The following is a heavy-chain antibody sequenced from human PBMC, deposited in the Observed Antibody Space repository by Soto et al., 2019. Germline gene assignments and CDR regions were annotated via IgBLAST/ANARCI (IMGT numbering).Heavy chain of an antibody. V-gene: IGHV4-31*03. CDR3: ARSVFP. Sequence: SETLSLTCSVSGDSMSSGTHHWDWFRQPPGKGLEWIGYIYYSGSTYYNPSLKSRVTISVDTSKNQFSLKLSSVTAADTAVYYCARSVFPWGQGTLVTVSS. CDR2: IYYSGST. CDR1: GDSMSSGTHH. J-gene: IGHJ5*02.